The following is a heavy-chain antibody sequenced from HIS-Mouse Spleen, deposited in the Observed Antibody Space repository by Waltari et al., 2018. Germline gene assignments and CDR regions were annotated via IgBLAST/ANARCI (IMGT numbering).Heavy chain of an antibody. CDR3: ARPGGSSGYDAFDI. CDR2: IYYSGST. D-gene: IGHD3-22*01. J-gene: IGHJ3*02. V-gene: IGHV4-39*01. Sequence: QLQLQESGPGLVKPSETLSLTCTVSGGSISSSSYYWGWIRPPPGKGLEWIGSIYYSGSTYYNPSLKSRVTISVDTSKNQFSLKLSSVTAADTAVYYCARPGGSSGYDAFDIWGQGTMVTVSS. CDR1: GGSISSSSYY.